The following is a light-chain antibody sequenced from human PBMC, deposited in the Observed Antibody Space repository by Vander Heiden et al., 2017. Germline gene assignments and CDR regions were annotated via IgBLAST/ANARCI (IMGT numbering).Light chain of an antibody. CDR2: RNN. CDR1: SSNIGSNY. V-gene: IGLV1-47*01. J-gene: IGLJ3*02. CDR3: AAWDDSLSGVV. Sequence: QSVLTQPPSASGTPGQRVTISCSGSSSNIGSNYVSWYQQLPGTAPKLLIYRNNQRPAGVPDRFSGSKSGTSASLAISGLRSEDEAHYYCAAWDDSLSGVVCGGGTKLTVL.